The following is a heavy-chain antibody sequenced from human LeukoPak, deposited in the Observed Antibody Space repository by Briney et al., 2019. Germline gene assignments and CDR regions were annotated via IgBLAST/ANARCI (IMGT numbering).Heavy chain of an antibody. Sequence: SETLSLTCTDSGGSISSYYWSWIRQPAGKGLEWIGRIYTSGSTNYNPSLKSRVTMSVDTSKNQFSLKLSSVTAADTAVYYCARDLTYYDILTDGYYYYMDVWGKGTTVTVSS. CDR2: IYTSGST. CDR1: GGSISSYY. CDR3: ARDLTYYDILTDGYYYYMDV. D-gene: IGHD3-9*01. J-gene: IGHJ6*03. V-gene: IGHV4-4*07.